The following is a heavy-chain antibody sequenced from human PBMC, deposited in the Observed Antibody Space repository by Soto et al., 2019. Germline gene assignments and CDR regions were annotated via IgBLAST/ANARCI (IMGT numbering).Heavy chain of an antibody. D-gene: IGHD3-3*02. CDR2: IMPIFRTP. Sequence: QVQLEQSGAEVKKPGSSVKVSCKASGGTFRTSAISWVRQAPGQGLEWMGGIMPIFRTPDYAQKFQGRVIITAYEFTGTAYMELSGLRSDDTAVYYCARDKDRPQLGGNYYYILDVWGQGTTITVSS. CDR1: GGTFRTSA. V-gene: IGHV1-69*12. J-gene: IGHJ6*02. CDR3: ARDKDRPQLGGNYYYILDV.